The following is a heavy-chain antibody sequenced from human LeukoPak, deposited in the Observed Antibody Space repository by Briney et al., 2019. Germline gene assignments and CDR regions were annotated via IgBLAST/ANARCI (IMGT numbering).Heavy chain of an antibody. CDR1: GGSTSSYY. J-gene: IGHJ4*02. CDR2: IYTSGST. CDR3: ARDRIAAAGTLFDY. V-gene: IGHV4-4*07. Sequence: KPSETLSLTCTVSGGSTSSYYWSWIRQPAGKGLEWIGRIYTSGSTNYNPSLKSRVTMSVDTSKNQFSLKLSSVTAADTAVYYCARDRIAAAGTLFDYWGQGTLVTVSS. D-gene: IGHD6-13*01.